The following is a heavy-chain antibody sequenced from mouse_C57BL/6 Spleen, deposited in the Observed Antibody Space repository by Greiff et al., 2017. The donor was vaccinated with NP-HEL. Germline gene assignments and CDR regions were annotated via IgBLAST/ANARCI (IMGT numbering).Heavy chain of an antibody. CDR3: ARPSHSSGYTWFAY. CDR1: GFNIKDYY. V-gene: IGHV14-2*01. J-gene: IGHJ3*01. CDR2: IDPEDGET. D-gene: IGHD3-2*02. Sequence: EVKLQQSGAELVKPGASVKLSCTASGFNIKDYYMHWVKQRTEQGLEWIGRIDPEDGETKYAPKFQGKATITADTSSNTAYLQLSSLTSEDTAVYYCARPSHSSGYTWFAYWGQGTLVTVSA.